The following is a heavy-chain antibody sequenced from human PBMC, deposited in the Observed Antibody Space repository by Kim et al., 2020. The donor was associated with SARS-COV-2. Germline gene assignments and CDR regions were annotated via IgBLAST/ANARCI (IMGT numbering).Heavy chain of an antibody. CDR2: IIPIFGTA. Sequence: SVKVSCKASGGTFSSYAISWVRQAPGQGLEWMGGIIPIFGTANYAQKFQGRVTITADESTSTAYMELSSLRSEDTAVYYCARESPRARVWLGENNNWFDPWGQGTLVTVSS. J-gene: IGHJ5*01. D-gene: IGHD3-10*01. CDR3: ARESPRARVWLGENNNWFDP. CDR1: GGTFSSYA. V-gene: IGHV1-69*13.